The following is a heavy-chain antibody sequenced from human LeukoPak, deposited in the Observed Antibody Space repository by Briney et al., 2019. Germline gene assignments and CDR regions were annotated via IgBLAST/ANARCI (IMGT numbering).Heavy chain of an antibody. Sequence: GASVKVSCKVSGYTLTELSMHWVRQAPGKGLEWMGGFDPEDGETIYAQKFQGRVTMTEDTSTDTAYMELSSLRSEDTAVYYCAREWGSGSKVNYYFDYWGQGTLVTVSS. D-gene: IGHD6-19*01. CDR2: FDPEDGET. J-gene: IGHJ4*02. V-gene: IGHV1-24*01. CDR1: GYTLTELS. CDR3: AREWGSGSKVNYYFDY.